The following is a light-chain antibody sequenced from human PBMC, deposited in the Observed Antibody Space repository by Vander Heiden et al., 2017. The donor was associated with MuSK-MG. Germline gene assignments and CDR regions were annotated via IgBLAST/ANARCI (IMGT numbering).Light chain of an antibody. V-gene: IGKV2-24*01. CDR3: RQAKQFPRT. J-gene: IGKJ4*01. CDR1: QSLVHSDGNTY. Sequence: DIVMTQTPLSSPVTLGQPASISCRSSQSLVHSDGNTYLNWLQQRPGQPPRLLIYKISNRLSGVPDRFSGSGAGTDFTLKISRVEAEDVGVYYCRQAKQFPRTFGGGTKVEIK. CDR2: KIS.